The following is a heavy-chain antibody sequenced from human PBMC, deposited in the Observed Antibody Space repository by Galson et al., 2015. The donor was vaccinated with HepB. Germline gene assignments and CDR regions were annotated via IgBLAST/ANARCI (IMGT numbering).Heavy chain of an antibody. J-gene: IGHJ4*02. V-gene: IGHV2-5*02. CDR1: GFSLRTNGEG. Sequence: PALVKPTQTLTLTCTLSGFSLRTNGEGVGWIRQPPGKALEWLAAIYWDDNKRYSPSLKTRLTITKDTSKNQVVIRMTNMDPVDTATYYCAHRGVHATYFDFWGQGTLVTVSS. D-gene: IGHD2-8*01. CDR3: AHRGVHATYFDF. CDR2: IYWDDNK.